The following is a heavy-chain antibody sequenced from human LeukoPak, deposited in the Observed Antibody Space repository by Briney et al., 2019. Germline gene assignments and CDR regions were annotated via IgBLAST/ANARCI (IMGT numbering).Heavy chain of an antibody. CDR1: GFTFSNYA. D-gene: IGHD2-15*01. CDR3: AKDDIVVVVARQPDSQAGYYFDY. Sequence: PGGSLRLSCAASGFTFSNYAMSWVRQAPGKGLEWVSAISGSGATTYYADSVKGRFTISRDNSKNTLYLQMNSLRAEDTAVYYCAKDDIVVVVARQPDSQAGYYFDYWGQGTLVTVSS. V-gene: IGHV3-23*01. CDR2: ISGSGATT. J-gene: IGHJ4*02.